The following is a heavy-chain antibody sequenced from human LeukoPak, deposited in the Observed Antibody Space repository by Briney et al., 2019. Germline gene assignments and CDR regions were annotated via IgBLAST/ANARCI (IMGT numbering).Heavy chain of an antibody. CDR1: GFTFSSCG. D-gene: IGHD6-19*01. CDR3: ARVSDISVAAYFDY. Sequence: GGSLRPSCAASGFTFSSCGMSWVRQAPGKGLEWVSAISGSGGSTYYADSVKGRFTISRDNSKNTLYLQMNSLRAEDTALYYCARVSDISVAAYFDYWGQGTLVTVSS. V-gene: IGHV3-23*01. CDR2: ISGSGGST. J-gene: IGHJ4*02.